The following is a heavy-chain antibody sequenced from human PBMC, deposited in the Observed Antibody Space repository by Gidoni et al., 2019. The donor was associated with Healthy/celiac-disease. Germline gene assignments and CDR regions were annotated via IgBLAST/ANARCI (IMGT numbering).Heavy chain of an antibody. D-gene: IGHD5-18*01. CDR3: ARHVVDTAMVWRSWFDP. J-gene: IGHJ5*02. CDR2: IYYSGST. CDR1: GGSISSSSYY. Sequence: QLQLQESGPGLVKPSETLSLTCTVSGGSISSSSYYWGWIRQPPGKGLEWIGSIYYSGSTYYNPSLKSRVTISVDTSKNQFSLKLSSVTAADTAVYYCARHVVDTAMVWRSWFDPWGQGTLVTVSS. V-gene: IGHV4-39*01.